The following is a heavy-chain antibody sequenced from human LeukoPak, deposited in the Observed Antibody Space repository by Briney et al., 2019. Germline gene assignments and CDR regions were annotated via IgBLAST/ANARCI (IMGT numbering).Heavy chain of an antibody. V-gene: IGHV3-30-3*01. CDR1: GFTFSSYA. J-gene: IGHJ4*02. CDR2: ISYDGSNK. D-gene: IGHD6-19*01. Sequence: GGSLRLSCAASGFTFSSYAMHWVRQAPGKGLERVAVISYDGSNKYYADSVKGRFTISRDNSKNTLYLQMNSLRAEDTAVYYCARGLVIAVAGTAGMGGQGTLVTVSS. CDR3: ARGLVIAVAGTAGM.